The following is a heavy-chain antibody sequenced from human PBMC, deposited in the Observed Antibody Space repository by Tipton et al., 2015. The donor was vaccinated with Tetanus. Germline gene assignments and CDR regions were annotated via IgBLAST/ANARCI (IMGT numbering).Heavy chain of an antibody. CDR3: AKPDSSGYYYHFDY. CDR2: IYSGGSST. Sequence: SLRLSCAASGFTFSSYAMSWVRQAPGKGLEWVSVIYSGGSSTYYADSVKGRFTISRDNSKNTLYLQMNSLRAEDTAVYYCAKPDSSGYYYHFDYWGQGTLVTVSS. J-gene: IGHJ4*02. V-gene: IGHV3-23*03. CDR1: GFTFSSYA. D-gene: IGHD3-22*01.